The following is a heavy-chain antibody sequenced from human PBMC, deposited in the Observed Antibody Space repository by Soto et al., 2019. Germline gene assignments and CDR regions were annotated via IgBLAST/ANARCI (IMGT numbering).Heavy chain of an antibody. CDR3: AREEGGGYDHRWFDP. J-gene: IGHJ5*02. CDR1: GGSISSGGYY. CDR2: IYYSGST. V-gene: IGHV4-31*03. D-gene: IGHD5-12*01. Sequence: QVQLQESGPGLVKPSQTLSLTCTVSGGSISSGGYYWSWIRQHPGKGLEWIGYIYYSGSTYYNPSLKSRVTISVDTSKNQFSLKLSSVTAADTAVYYCAREEGGGYDHRWFDPWGQGTLVTVAS.